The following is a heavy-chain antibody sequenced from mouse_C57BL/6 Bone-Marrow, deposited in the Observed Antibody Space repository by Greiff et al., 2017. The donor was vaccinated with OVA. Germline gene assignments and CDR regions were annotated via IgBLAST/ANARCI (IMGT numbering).Heavy chain of an antibody. CDR3: ARQGNWDLAWFAY. CDR1: GFTFSDYY. CDR2: ISNGGGST. V-gene: IGHV5-12*01. Sequence: EVKLVESGGGLVQPGGSLKLSCAASGFTFSDYYMYWVRQTPEKRLEWVAYISNGGGSTYYPDTVKGRFTISRDNAKNTLYLQMSRLKSEDTAMYYCARQGNWDLAWFAYWGQGTLVTVSA. D-gene: IGHD4-1*01. J-gene: IGHJ3*01.